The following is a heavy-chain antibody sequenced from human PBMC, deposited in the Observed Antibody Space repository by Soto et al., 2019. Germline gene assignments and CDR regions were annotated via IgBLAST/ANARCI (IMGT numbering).Heavy chain of an antibody. V-gene: IGHV1-18*01. CDR3: ARDLRPYYYDSSGYSDY. D-gene: IGHD3-22*01. Sequence: QLHLVQSGGEVKKPGASVKVSCKASGYIFSSYGITWVRQAPGQGLEWMGWISAYNGNTNYAQKFQGRVTMTTDTSTSTAYMELRSLRSHDTAMYYCARDLRPYYYDSSGYSDYWGQGTVVTVSS. J-gene: IGHJ4*02. CDR1: GYIFSSYG. CDR2: ISAYNGNT.